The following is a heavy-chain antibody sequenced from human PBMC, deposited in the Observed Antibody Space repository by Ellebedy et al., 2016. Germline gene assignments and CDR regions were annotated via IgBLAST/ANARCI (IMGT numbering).Heavy chain of an antibody. CDR3: AKWNGGWYAFEV. V-gene: IGHV4-61*01. Sequence: SETLSLTCTVSGGSVSSVSSDYWNWIRRPPGKGLEWIGYVFHTGTTKYNPSLKSRVTMSVDTSKSQFSLRLTSVAAADTAVYYCAKWNGGWYAFEVWGQGTMVTVSS. CDR2: VFHTGTT. D-gene: IGHD6-19*01. CDR1: GGSVSSVSSDY. J-gene: IGHJ3*01.